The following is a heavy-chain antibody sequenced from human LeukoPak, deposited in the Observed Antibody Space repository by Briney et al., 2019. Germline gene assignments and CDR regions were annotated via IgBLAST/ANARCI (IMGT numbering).Heavy chain of an antibody. Sequence: GGSLRLSCAASGFTFSSYAMSWVRQAPGKGLEWVSAISGSGGSTYYADSVKGRFTISRDDSKNTLYLQMNSLRAEDTAVYYCAKNLWFGEYNDYWGQGTLVTVSS. J-gene: IGHJ4*02. CDR3: AKNLWFGEYNDY. CDR2: ISGSGGST. D-gene: IGHD3-10*01. V-gene: IGHV3-23*01. CDR1: GFTFSSYA.